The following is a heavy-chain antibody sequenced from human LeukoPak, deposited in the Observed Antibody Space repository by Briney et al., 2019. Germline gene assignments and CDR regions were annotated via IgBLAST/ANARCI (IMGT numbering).Heavy chain of an antibody. J-gene: IGHJ4*02. V-gene: IGHV4-4*02. CDR3: ARTSGNYRYYFDY. CDR1: GASISSTNW. D-gene: IGHD1-26*01. CDR2: IYQSGST. Sequence: KASETLSLTCAVSGASISSTNWWNWVRQPPGKGLEWIGEIYQSGSTNYIPSLKSRVTISIDTSKNQFSLRLTSVTAADTAVYYRARTSGNYRYYFDYWGQGTLVTVSS.